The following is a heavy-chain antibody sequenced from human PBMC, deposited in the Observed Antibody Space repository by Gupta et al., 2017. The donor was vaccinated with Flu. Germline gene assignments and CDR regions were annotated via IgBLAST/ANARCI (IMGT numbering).Heavy chain of an antibody. V-gene: IGHV4-59*01. CDR2: IYYSWRT. Sequence: QVQLQESGTGLVQPSATLSLTCPVSGDSITNYSWSCIRQPPGRGLERFGHIYYSWRTNYNPSLKMRVTVSIDRSKNHFSLRLTSVTAADTAVYFCARLPIPGSQFYYDRSGPFDHGGQGTLVTVSS. D-gene: IGHD3-22*01. CDR1: GDSITNYS. CDR3: ARLPIPGSQFYYDRSGPFDH. J-gene: IGHJ4*02.